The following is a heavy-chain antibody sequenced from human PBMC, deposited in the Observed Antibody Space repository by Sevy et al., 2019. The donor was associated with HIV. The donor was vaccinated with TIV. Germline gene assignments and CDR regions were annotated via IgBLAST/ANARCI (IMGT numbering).Heavy chain of an antibody. J-gene: IGHJ4*02. CDR1: GFTFSSYS. CDR2: ISSSSSYI. D-gene: IGHD3-10*01. Sequence: GGSLRLSCAASGFTFSSYSMNWVRQAPGKGLEWVSSISSSSSYIYYGDSVKGRFTISRDNAKNSLYLQMNSLRAEDKAVYYCARDLVYYGSGSYYNKFSIPYYFDYWGQGTLVTVSS. CDR3: ARDLVYYGSGSYYNKFSIPYYFDY. V-gene: IGHV3-21*01.